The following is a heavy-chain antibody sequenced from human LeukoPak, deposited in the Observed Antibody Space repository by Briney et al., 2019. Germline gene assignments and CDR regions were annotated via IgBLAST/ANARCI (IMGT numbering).Heavy chain of an antibody. Sequence: PGGSLRLSCAASGFTFSSYSMNWVRQAPGKGLEWVSYISSSSTIYYADSVKGRFTISRDNAKNSLYLQMNSLRAEDTAVYYCARDRSIGRAAGRSGGHWFDPWGQGTLVTVSS. D-gene: IGHD6-13*01. CDR1: GFTFSSYS. CDR2: ISSSSTI. V-gene: IGHV3-48*04. CDR3: ARDRSIGRAAGRSGGHWFDP. J-gene: IGHJ5*02.